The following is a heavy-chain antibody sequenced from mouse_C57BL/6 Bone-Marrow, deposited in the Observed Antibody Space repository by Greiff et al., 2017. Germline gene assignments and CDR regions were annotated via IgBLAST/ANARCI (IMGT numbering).Heavy chain of an antibody. CDR1: GFNIKDDY. CDR2: IDPENGDT. CDR3: TKITTVVATRWYFDV. Sequence: VQLQQSGAELVRPGASVKLSCTASGFNIKDDYMPWVKQRPEQGLEWIGWIDPENGDTEYASKFQGKAAITADTSSNTAYLQLSSLTSEDTAVYYCTKITTVVATRWYFDVWGTGTTVTVSS. D-gene: IGHD1-1*01. J-gene: IGHJ1*03. V-gene: IGHV14-4*01.